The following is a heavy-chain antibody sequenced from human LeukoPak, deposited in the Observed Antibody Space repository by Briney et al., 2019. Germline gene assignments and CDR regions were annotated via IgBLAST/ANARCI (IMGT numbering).Heavy chain of an antibody. CDR3: ARDGAVGATLHY. J-gene: IGHJ4*02. CDR1: GFTFSSYG. CDR2: ISYDGSNK. D-gene: IGHD1-26*01. V-gene: IGHV3-30*03. Sequence: PGRSLRLSCAASGFTFSSYGMHWVRQAPGKGLEWVAVISYDGSNKYYADSVKGRFTISRDNSKNTLYLQMNSLRDEDTAVYYCARDGAVGATLHYWGQGTLVTVSS.